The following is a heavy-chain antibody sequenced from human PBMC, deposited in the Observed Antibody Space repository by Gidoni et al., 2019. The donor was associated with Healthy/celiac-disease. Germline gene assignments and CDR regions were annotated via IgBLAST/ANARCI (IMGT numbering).Heavy chain of an antibody. Sequence: EVQLVESGGGLVKPGGSLRLSCAASGFNFSSYSMNWVRQAPGKGLEWVSSISSSSSYIYYADSVKGRFTISRDNAKNSLYLQMNSLRAEDTAVYYCARDVMVVEYYYYYYGMDVWGQGTTVTVSS. D-gene: IGHD2-15*01. V-gene: IGHV3-21*01. CDR2: ISSSSSYI. CDR3: ARDVMVVEYYYYYYGMDV. CDR1: GFNFSSYS. J-gene: IGHJ6*02.